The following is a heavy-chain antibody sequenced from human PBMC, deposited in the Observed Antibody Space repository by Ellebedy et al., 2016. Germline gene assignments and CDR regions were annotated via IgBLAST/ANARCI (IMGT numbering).Heavy chain of an antibody. CDR2: IYYTGST. Sequence: SETLSLTCSVSGGSISSYDWSWIRQPPGKGLECIGYIYYTGSTNYNPSLKSRVTISADTSKNQISLKVSYVTAADTAVYYCARGTRYSSSVFDYWGQGGLVTVSS. D-gene: IGHD6-19*01. V-gene: IGHV4-59*01. CDR1: GGSISSYD. J-gene: IGHJ4*02. CDR3: ARGTRYSSSVFDY.